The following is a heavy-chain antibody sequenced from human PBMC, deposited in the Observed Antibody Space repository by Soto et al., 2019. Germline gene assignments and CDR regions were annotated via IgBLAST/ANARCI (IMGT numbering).Heavy chain of an antibody. D-gene: IGHD3-3*01. CDR2: INHSGST. V-gene: IGHV4-34*01. J-gene: IGHJ4*02. CDR3: ARGQGVTIFGVVIRKAGFDY. Sequence: SETLSLTCAVYGGSFSGYYWSWRRQPPGKGLEWIGEINHSGSTNYNPSLKSRVTISVDTSKNQFSLKLSSVTAADTAVYYCARGQGVTIFGVVIRKAGFDYWGQGTLVTVSS. CDR1: GGSFSGYY.